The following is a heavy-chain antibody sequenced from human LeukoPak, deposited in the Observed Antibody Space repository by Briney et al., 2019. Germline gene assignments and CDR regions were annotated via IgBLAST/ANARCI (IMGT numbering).Heavy chain of an antibody. Sequence: PSETLSLTCTVSVGSISSSSYYWGWIRQPPGKGLEWIGSIYYSGSTYYNPSLKSRVTISVDTSKNQFSLKLSSVTAADTAVYYCARHGREQWLLRYFDYWGQGTLVTVSS. CDR1: VGSISSSSYY. V-gene: IGHV4-39*01. CDR3: ARHGREQWLLRYFDY. J-gene: IGHJ4*02. D-gene: IGHD6-19*01. CDR2: IYYSGST.